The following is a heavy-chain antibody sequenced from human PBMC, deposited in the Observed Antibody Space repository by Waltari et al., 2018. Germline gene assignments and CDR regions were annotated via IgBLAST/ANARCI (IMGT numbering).Heavy chain of an antibody. CDR3: ARAFNNFDTSGCDL. D-gene: IGHD3-22*01. CDR1: GYTFISYY. J-gene: IGHJ4*02. V-gene: IGHV1-2*02. Sequence: QVQLVQSGAEVKKPGASVTVSCKASGYTFISYYIHWVRQAPGQGLEWLGWINPKNGGTNYAQKFQGRVTMTRDTSITTAYIQVGRLRSDDTALYYCARAFNNFDTSGCDLWGQGTLVTVSS. CDR2: INPKNGGT.